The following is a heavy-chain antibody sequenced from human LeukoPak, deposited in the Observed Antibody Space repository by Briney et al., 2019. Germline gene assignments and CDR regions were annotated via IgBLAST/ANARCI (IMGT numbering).Heavy chain of an antibody. CDR1: GFTFSSYS. CDR2: ISSSSSYI. Sequence: MTGGSLRLSCAASGFTFSSYSMNWVRQAPGKGLEWVSSISSSSSYIYYADSVKGRFTISRDNAKNSLYLQMNSLRAEDTAVYYCALGVTVAGGYWGQGTLVTASS. D-gene: IGHD6-19*01. CDR3: ALGVTVAGGY. J-gene: IGHJ4*02. V-gene: IGHV3-21*01.